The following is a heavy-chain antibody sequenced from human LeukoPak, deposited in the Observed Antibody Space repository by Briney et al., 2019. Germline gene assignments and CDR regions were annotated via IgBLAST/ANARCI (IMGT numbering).Heavy chain of an antibody. D-gene: IGHD3-16*02. J-gene: IGHJ4*02. V-gene: IGHV3-9*01. Sequence: GGPLRLSCAASGFTFDDYAMHWVRQAPGKGLEWVSGISWNSGSIGYADSVKGRFTISRDNAKNSLYLQMNSLRAEDTALYYCAKDIRRLGELSPSYFDYWGQGTLVTVSS. CDR2: ISWNSGSI. CDR1: GFTFDDYA. CDR3: AKDIRRLGELSPSYFDY.